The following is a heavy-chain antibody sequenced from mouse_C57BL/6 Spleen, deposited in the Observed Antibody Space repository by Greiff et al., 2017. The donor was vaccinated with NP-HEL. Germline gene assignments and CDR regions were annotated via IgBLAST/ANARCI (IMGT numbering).Heavy chain of an antibody. Sequence: EVKLQESGPGLVKPSQSLSLTCSVTGYSITSGYYWNWIRQFPGNKLEWMGYISYDGSNNYNPSLKNRISITRDTSKNQFFLKLNSVTTEDTATYYCARGGFYYSNYFDYWGQGTTLTVSS. V-gene: IGHV3-6*01. CDR1: GYSITSGYY. CDR2: ISYDGSN. CDR3: ARGGFYYSNYFDY. J-gene: IGHJ2*01. D-gene: IGHD2-5*01.